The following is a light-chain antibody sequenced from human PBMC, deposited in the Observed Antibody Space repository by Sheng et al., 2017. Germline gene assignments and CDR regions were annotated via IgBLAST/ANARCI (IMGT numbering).Light chain of an antibody. V-gene: IGKV1-12*01. CDR2: AAS. Sequence: DIQMTQSPSSVSASVGDRVTITCRASQGISSWLAWYQQKPGKAPKLLIYAASSLQSGVPSRFSGSGSGTHFSFTISNLQPEDTATYFCQQFQNVPLTFGQGTRLEIK. J-gene: IGKJ5*01. CDR1: QGISSW. CDR3: QQFQNVPLT.